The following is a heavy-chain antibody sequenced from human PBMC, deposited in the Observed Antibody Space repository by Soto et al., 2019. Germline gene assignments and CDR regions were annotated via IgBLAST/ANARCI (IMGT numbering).Heavy chain of an antibody. J-gene: IGHJ6*02. D-gene: IGHD2-21*02. CDR2: FNTYTGKP. V-gene: IGHV7-4-1*02. Sequence: ASVKVSCKASGYSFTTYGMNWVPQAPGQGLEWMGGFNTYTGKPKYAQGLTGRFVFSMDTSANTAYLEISSLKAEDMAMYYCARYKVGLHIVVVTATYYYYYGMYVWGQGTTGTVSS. CDR1: GYSFTTYG. CDR3: ARYKVGLHIVVVTATYYYYYGMYV.